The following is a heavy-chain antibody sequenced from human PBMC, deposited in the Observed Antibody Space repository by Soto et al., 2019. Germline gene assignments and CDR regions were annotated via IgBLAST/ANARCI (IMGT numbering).Heavy chain of an antibody. D-gene: IGHD6-6*01. CDR3: ARGPREQLVRYSDH. J-gene: IGHJ4*02. CDR2: ISGSSGST. Sequence: GGSLRLSCAASGFTFSSYAMNWVRQAPGKGLEWVSSISGSSGSTFYVDSVRGRFTITRDTPRNALYLQMNRLRAEDTAVYYCARGPREQLVRYSDHWGQGTLVTVSS. V-gene: IGHV3-23*01. CDR1: GFTFSSYA.